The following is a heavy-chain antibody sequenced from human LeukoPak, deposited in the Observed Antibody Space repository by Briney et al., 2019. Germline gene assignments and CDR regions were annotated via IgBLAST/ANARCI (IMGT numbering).Heavy chain of an antibody. Sequence: VASVKVSCKVSGYTLTELSMHWVRQAPGKGLEWMGGFDPEDGETIYAQKFQGRVTMTEDTPTDTAYMELSSLRSEDTAVYYCATIAVTGTTDPEIDYWGQGTLVTVSS. J-gene: IGHJ4*02. CDR1: GYTLTELS. CDR2: FDPEDGET. D-gene: IGHD6-19*01. V-gene: IGHV1-24*01. CDR3: ATIAVTGTTDPEIDY.